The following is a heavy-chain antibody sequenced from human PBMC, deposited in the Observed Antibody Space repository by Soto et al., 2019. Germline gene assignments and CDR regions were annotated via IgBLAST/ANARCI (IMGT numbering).Heavy chain of an antibody. CDR3: ARQGCSGGSCDFCDSSCWYVNQNGDY. J-gene: IGHJ4*02. CDR1: GGSISSSSYY. D-gene: IGHD2-15*01. CDR2: IYYSGST. V-gene: IGHV4-39*01. Sequence: QLQLQESGPGLVKPSETLSLSCTVSGGSISSSSYYWGWIRQPPGKGLEWIGSIYYSGSTYYNPSRKRGRTRSVDTSKNQGTLKRGSVTAEDTAVYKCARQGCSGGSCDFCDSSCWYVNQNGDYWGQGTLVTVSS.